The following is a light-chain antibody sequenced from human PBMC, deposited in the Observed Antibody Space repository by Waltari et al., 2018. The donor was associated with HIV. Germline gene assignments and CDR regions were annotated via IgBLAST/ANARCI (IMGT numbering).Light chain of an antibody. J-gene: IGKJ3*01. V-gene: IGKV3-11*01. CDR3: QQRAYWPIT. CDR1: QSVKNY. CDR2: DPS. Sequence: DILLTQCLATMSLSPGERATLSGRASQSVKNYLVRYQQKPGQAPRLLTYDPSSKATGIPARFSGSGSGTDFTHTISSLESEDYAVYYCQQRAYWPITFGPGTKVDI.